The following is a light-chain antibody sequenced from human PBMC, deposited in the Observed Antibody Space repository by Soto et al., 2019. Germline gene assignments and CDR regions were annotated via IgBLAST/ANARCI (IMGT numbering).Light chain of an antibody. CDR1: QSIRSW. V-gene: IGKV1-5*03. CDR2: KAS. Sequence: DIQMTQSPSTLSASVGDRVTITCRASQSIRSWLAWCQQKPGKAPKLLIYKASSLESGVPSRFSGSGSGTEFTLTISSLQPDDFATYYCQQYNSYSPWTFGHGTKVDIK. CDR3: QQYNSYSPWT. J-gene: IGKJ1*01.